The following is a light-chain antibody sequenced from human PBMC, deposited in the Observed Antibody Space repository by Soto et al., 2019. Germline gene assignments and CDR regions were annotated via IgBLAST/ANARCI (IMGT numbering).Light chain of an antibody. CDR1: SSDIGGYNY. J-gene: IGLJ3*02. CDR2: EVS. V-gene: IGLV2-8*01. Sequence: QSALTQPPSASGSPGQSVTISCTGTSSDIGGYNYVSWYQQHPGKAPKLIIYEVSKRPSGVPDRFSGSKSGNTASLTVSGLQAEDEADYYCTSYAGSNNLVFAGGTKVTGL. CDR3: TSYAGSNNLV.